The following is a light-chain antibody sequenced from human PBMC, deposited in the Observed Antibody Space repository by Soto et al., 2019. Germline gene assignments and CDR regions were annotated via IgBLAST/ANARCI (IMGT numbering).Light chain of an antibody. CDR3: CSYAASSTFNWV. J-gene: IGLJ3*02. CDR1: SSDIGSYNL. Sequence: QSALTQPASVSGSPGQSITISCTGTSSDIGSYNLVSWYQQHPGKAPKVIIYEGSNRPSGVSNRFSASKSGNKASLTISGLQAEDEAEYYCCSYAASSTFNWVFGGGTKLTVL. CDR2: EGS. V-gene: IGLV2-23*03.